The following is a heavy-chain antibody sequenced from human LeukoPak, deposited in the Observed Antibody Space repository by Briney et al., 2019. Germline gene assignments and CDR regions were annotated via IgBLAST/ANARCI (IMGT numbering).Heavy chain of an antibody. CDR1: GYTFTGYY. CDR3: ARIEEGGYYYFGY. Sequence: ASVKVSCKASGYTFTGYYMHWVRQAPGQGLEWMGWINPNSGGTNYAQKFQGRVTMTRDTSISTAYMELSRLRSDDTAVYYCARIEEGGYYYFGYWGQGTLVTVSS. CDR2: INPNSGGT. D-gene: IGHD3-10*01. V-gene: IGHV1-2*02. J-gene: IGHJ4*02.